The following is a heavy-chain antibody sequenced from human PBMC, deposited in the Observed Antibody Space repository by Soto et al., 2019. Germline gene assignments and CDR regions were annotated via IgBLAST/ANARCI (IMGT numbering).Heavy chain of an antibody. CDR3: ARVGVLRYFDTKAYGMDV. J-gene: IGHJ6*02. CDR2: ISAYNGNT. Sequence: RASVKVSCKASGYTFTSYGISWVRQAPGQGLEWMGWISAYNGNTNYAQKLQGRVTMTTDTSTSTAYMELRSLRSDDTAVYYCARVGVLRYFDTKAYGMDVWGQGTTVTVSS. CDR1: GYTFTSYG. V-gene: IGHV1-18*01. D-gene: IGHD3-9*01.